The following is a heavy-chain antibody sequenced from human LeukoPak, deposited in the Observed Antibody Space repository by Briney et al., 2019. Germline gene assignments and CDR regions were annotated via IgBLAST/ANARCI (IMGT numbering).Heavy chain of an antibody. D-gene: IGHD6-13*01. Sequence: SETLSLTCTLSGGSISSYYWSWIRQPPGKGLGWIGYIYYRGSTNYTPPLKSLVTTSVDTSKTQFSLKLSTVTAADTAVYYCASKSSSWHPDFQHWGQGTLVTVSS. J-gene: IGHJ1*01. CDR1: GGSISSYY. V-gene: IGHV4-59*01. CDR3: ASKSSSWHPDFQH. CDR2: IYYRGST.